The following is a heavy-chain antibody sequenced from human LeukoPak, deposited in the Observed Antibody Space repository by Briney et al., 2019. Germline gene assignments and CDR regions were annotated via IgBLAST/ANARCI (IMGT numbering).Heavy chain of an antibody. D-gene: IGHD2-21*02. V-gene: IGHV3-23*01. Sequence: GGSLRLSCVGSGFTFSSYVMNWVRQTPGKGLEWVSSISGSGGSTFYADSVKGRFTISRDNSKNTLYLQLNGLRTEDTALYYCAKDRLLNCRGDCYIFDYWGPGTLVTVSS. CDR1: GFTFSSYV. CDR3: AKDRLLNCRGDCYIFDY. CDR2: ISGSGGST. J-gene: IGHJ4*02.